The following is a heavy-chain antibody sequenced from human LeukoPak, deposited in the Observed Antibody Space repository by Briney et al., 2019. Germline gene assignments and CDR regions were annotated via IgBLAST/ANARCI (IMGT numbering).Heavy chain of an antibody. D-gene: IGHD2-2*01. V-gene: IGHV1-2*02. CDR3: ARANFLYCSSTTCLFDY. CDR1: GYTFTDYY. Sequence: ASVKVSCKASGYTFTDYYKHWVRQAPGQGFEWMGWINPNDGDTNYAQKFQGRVTMTRDTSISTAHMEVSRLRSDDTAVYYCARANFLYCSSTTCLFDYWGQGTLVTVSS. CDR2: INPNDGDT. J-gene: IGHJ4*02.